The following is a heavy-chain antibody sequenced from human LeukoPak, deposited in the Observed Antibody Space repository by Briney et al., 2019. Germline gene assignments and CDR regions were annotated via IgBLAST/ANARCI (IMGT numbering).Heavy chain of an antibody. CDR1: GGSISSYY. Sequence: SETLSLTCTVSGGSISSYYWSWIRQPPGKGLEWIGYIYYSGSTNYNPSLKSRVTISVDTSKNQFSLKLSSVTAADTAVYYCARPRGAVDAFDIWGQGTMVTVSS. D-gene: IGHD3-3*01. CDR3: ARPRGAVDAFDI. J-gene: IGHJ3*02. CDR2: IYYSGST. V-gene: IGHV4-59*01.